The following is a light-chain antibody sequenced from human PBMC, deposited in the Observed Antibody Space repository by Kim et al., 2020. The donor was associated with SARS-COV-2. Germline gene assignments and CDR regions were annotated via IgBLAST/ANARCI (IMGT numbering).Light chain of an antibody. J-gene: IGKJ4*01. CDR2: GAS. V-gene: IGKV3-15*01. CDR1: QSVRNN. Sequence: SPGERVTHPCRARQSVRNNLAWYQQRHGQAPRLLLCGASTRATDIPARFSGSGSGTEFTLTIRSLQSEDLAVYYCQQYNNWPLISFGGGTKVDIK. CDR3: QQYNNWPLIS.